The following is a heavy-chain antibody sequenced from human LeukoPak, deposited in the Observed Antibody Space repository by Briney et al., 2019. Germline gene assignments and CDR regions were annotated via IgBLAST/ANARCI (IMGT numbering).Heavy chain of an antibody. V-gene: IGHV1-2*02. Sequence: ASVTVSFTASGYTFTVYYMHWVRHAPGQGLEWMAWINPNSGGTNYAQKFQGRVTITRDTSISTAYMELSRLRSDDTAVYYCAYIAVTDDYWGQGTLVTVSS. CDR3: AYIAVTDDY. D-gene: IGHD6-19*01. CDR1: GYTFTVYY. CDR2: INPNSGGT. J-gene: IGHJ4*02.